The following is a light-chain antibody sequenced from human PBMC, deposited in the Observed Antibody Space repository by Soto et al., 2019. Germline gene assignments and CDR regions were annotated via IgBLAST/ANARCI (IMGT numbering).Light chain of an antibody. CDR2: EVN. J-gene: IGLJ2*01. CDR3: SSYTSSGTLVV. V-gene: IGLV2-18*02. Sequence: QSALTQPPSVSGSPGQSVTISCTGTSSDVGNYNRVSWYQQPPGTAPKLIIYEVNNRPSGVPDRFSGSKSGNTASLTISGLQAEDESDYYCSSYTSSGTLVVFGGGTKVTVL. CDR1: SSDVGNYNR.